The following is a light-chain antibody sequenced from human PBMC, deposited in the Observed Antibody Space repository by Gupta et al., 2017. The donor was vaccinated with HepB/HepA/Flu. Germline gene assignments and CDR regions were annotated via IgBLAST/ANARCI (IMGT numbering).Light chain of an antibody. CDR1: SLRNYY. J-gene: IGLJ2*01. CDR3: HSRDSSTNHLV. V-gene: IGLV3-19*01. Sequence: SSELTQDPAVSVALGQTVRITCQGDSLRNYYASWYQQKPGQAPVLVIYGKNNRPSGIPGQFSGSSSGNTASLTIAGAQAEDEADYYCHSRDSSTNHLVFGGGTKLTVL. CDR2: GKN.